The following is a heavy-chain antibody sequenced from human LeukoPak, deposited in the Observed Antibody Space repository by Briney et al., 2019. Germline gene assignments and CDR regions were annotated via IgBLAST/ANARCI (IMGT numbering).Heavy chain of an antibody. V-gene: IGHV3-21*01. D-gene: IGHD3-3*01. J-gene: IGHJ4*02. CDR3: ARDRSGFTFDY. CDR2: ISSSSDYI. CDR1: GFTFSSYA. Sequence: GGSLRLSCAASGFTFSSYAMSWVRQAPGKGLEWVSYISSSSDYIYYADSVKGRFTISRDNAKNSLYLQMNSLRVEDTAVYYCARDRSGFTFDYWGQGTLVTVSS.